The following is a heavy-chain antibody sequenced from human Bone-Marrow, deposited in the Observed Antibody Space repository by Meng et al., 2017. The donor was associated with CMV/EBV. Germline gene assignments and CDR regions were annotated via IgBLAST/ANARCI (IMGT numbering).Heavy chain of an antibody. V-gene: IGHV3-30-3*01. CDR3: ARGNYYFDY. J-gene: IGHJ4*02. CDR1: GFTFSSYA. CDR2: ISYDGSNK. Sequence: GESLKISCAASGFTFSSYAMHWVRQAPGKGLEWVAVISYDGSNKYYADSVKGRFTISRDNSKNTLYLQMNSLRAEDTAVYYCARGNYYFDYWGEGRLATVSS.